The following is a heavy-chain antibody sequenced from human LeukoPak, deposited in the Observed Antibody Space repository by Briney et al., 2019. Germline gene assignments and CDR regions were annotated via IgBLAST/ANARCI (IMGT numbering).Heavy chain of an antibody. D-gene: IGHD6-19*01. Sequence: ASVKVSCEASGYSFSGYYIHWVRQAPGQGLEWMGCISPNSDDTKYAQKFRGRVTLTRDTSISTAYMDLSSLRSDDTAVYYCAREVRTYGSGWTLYLDYWGQGTLVTVSS. CDR2: ISPNSDDT. CDR1: GYSFSGYY. CDR3: AREVRTYGSGWTLYLDY. J-gene: IGHJ4*02. V-gene: IGHV1-2*02.